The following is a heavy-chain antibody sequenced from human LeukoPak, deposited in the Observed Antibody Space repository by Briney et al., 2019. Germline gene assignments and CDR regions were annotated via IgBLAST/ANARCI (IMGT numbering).Heavy chain of an antibody. J-gene: IGHJ4*02. Sequence: GGSLRLSCAASGFTFSSYAMSWVRQAPGKGLEWVSAISGSGGSTYYADSVKGRFTISRDNSKNTLYLQMNSLRAEDTAVYYCATSRDGYSYFDYWGQGTLVTVSS. D-gene: IGHD5-24*01. V-gene: IGHV3-23*01. CDR3: ATSRDGYSYFDY. CDR1: GFTFSSYA. CDR2: ISGSGGST.